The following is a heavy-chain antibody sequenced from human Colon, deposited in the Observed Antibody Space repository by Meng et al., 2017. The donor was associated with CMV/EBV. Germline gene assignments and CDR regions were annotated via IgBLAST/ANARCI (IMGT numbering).Heavy chain of an antibody. D-gene: IGHD3-16*01. V-gene: IGHV5-51*01. J-gene: IGHJ4*02. CDR1: GFIFRDHW. CDR3: TRGGLADFDY. Sequence: GESLKISCKGSGFIFRDHWNAWVRQTPDKGLEWMGIIYPADSDTRYSPSFQGHVTISADKSISTAYLQWDSLKASDSAMYYCTRGGLADFDYWGQGALVTVSS. CDR2: IYPADSDT.